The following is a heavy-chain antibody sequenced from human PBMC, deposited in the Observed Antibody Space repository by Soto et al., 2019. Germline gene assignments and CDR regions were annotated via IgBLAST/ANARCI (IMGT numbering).Heavy chain of an antibody. CDR1: GHSFTSYW. V-gene: IGHV5-51*01. Sequence: GESLKISCKGSGHSFTSYWIGWVRQMPGKGLEWMGIIHPGDSDTRYSPFFQGQVTISADKSISTAYLQWSSLKASDTAMYYCARHNRYSSTWFEGWFDPWGQGTLVTFSS. D-gene: IGHD6-13*01. CDR3: ARHNRYSSTWFEGWFDP. J-gene: IGHJ5*02. CDR2: IHPGDSDT.